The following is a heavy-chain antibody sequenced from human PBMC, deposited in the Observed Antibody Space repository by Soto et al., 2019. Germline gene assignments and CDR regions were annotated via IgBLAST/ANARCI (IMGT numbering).Heavy chain of an antibody. Sequence: QVQLVQSGGEVKRPGASVKVSCKTSGYTFSNYGITWVRQAPGQPLEWLGWISLYSDGTNYAQKSQGRDSMTTDTSTTTAYMELRSLRSDDTAVYYCARVVPGAEAWFGPWGQGTLVTVSS. D-gene: IGHD2-2*01. V-gene: IGHV1-18*01. CDR2: ISLYSDGT. J-gene: IGHJ5*02. CDR1: GYTFSNYG. CDR3: ARVVPGAEAWFGP.